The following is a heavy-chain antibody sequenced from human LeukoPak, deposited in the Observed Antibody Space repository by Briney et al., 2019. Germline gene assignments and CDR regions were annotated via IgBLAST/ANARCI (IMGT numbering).Heavy chain of an antibody. CDR3: ARDSRVTNGDY. J-gene: IGHJ4*02. V-gene: IGHV1-2*02. CDR1: GYTFTGYY. Sequence: ASVKVSCKASGYTFTGYYIHWVRQAHGQGLEWVGLVNPNNGDTKYAQKFQGRVTMTRDTSVSTAYMELSRLTSDDTAVYYCARDSRVTNGDYWGQGTLVTVSS. D-gene: IGHD3-10*01. CDR2: VNPNNGDT.